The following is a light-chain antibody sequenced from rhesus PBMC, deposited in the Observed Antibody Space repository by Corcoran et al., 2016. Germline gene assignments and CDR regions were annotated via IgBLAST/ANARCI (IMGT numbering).Light chain of an antibody. CDR3: QQHNSYPLT. J-gene: IGKJ4*01. CDR1: QDISSW. V-gene: IGKV1-33*02. CDR2: AAF. Sequence: DIQMTQSPSSLSASVGDRVTITCQASQDISSWLAWYQQKPGKAPNLLIYAAFRLQSGVPSRFSGSGSGTDFTLTISSLQPEDFTTYYCQQHNSYPLTFGGGTKVEIK.